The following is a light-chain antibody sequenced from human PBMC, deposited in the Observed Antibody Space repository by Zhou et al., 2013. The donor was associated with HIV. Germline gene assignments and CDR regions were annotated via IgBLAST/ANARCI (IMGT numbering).Light chain of an antibody. CDR3: QQSYSTPLT. CDR1: QKISTY. J-gene: IGKJ4*01. Sequence: DIQMTQSPSSLSASVGDRVTITCRASQKISTYVNWYQQRPGEALKLLIYGASSLQSGVPPRFSGSGSGTEFTLTISSVQPEDFATYYCQQSYSTPLTFGGGTKVEIK. CDR2: GAS. V-gene: IGKV1-39*01.